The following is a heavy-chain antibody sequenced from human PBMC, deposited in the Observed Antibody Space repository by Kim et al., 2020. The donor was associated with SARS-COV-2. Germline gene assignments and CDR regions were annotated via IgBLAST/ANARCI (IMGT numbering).Heavy chain of an antibody. CDR2: T. D-gene: IGHD3-9*01. CDR3: ARSTIAKNFDY. J-gene: IGHJ4*02. V-gene: IGHV1-2*02. Sequence: TNYAQKFQGTVTMTRAPSISTAYMELSRLRSDDTAVYYCARSTIAKNFDYWGQGTLVTVSS.